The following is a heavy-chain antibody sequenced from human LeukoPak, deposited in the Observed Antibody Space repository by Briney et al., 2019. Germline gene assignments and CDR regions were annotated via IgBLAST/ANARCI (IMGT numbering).Heavy chain of an antibody. J-gene: IGHJ4*02. V-gene: IGHV4-4*07. CDR2: IYTSGST. Sequence: SEPLSLTCTVSDGSISNYYWSWIRQPTGKALEWIGRIYTSGSTKYNCPLKSRVTISVDKSKKQFSLRLSSVTAADTAVYYCARVSNYYDSSGYYYIFDYWGQGTLVTVSS. CDR3: ARVSNYYDSSGYYYIFDY. D-gene: IGHD3-22*01. CDR1: DGSISNYY.